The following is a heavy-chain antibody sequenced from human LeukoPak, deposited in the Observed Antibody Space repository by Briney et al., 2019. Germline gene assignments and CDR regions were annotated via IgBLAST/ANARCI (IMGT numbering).Heavy chain of an antibody. Sequence: GGSLRLSCAASGFTFSSYSMNWVRQAPGKGLEWVSSISSSSSYIYYADSVKGRFTISRDNAKNSLYLQMNSLRAEDTAVYYCARDSGYSYGVAYYFDYWGQGTLVTVSS. CDR1: GFTFSSYS. CDR3: ARDSGYSYGVAYYFDY. D-gene: IGHD5-18*01. CDR2: ISSSSSYI. V-gene: IGHV3-21*01. J-gene: IGHJ4*02.